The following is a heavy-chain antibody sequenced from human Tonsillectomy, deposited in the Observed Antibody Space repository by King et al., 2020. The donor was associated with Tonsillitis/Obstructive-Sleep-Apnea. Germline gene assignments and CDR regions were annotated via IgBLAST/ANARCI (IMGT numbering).Heavy chain of an antibody. CDR1: GFTFSSYA. CDR2: ISGSGGST. D-gene: IGHD3-10*01. V-gene: IGHV3-23*04. J-gene: IGHJ3*02. Sequence: VQLVESGGGLVQPGGSLRLSCAASGFTFSSYAMSWVRQAPGKGLEWVSAISGSGGSTYYADSVKGRFTISRDNSKNTLYLQMNSLRAEDTAVYYCAKDARNYYGSGSLEHAFDIWGQGTMVTVSS. CDR3: AKDARNYYGSGSLEHAFDI.